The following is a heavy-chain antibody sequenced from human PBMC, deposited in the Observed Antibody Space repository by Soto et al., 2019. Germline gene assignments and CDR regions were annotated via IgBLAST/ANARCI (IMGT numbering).Heavy chain of an antibody. J-gene: IGHJ5*02. CDR2: MNPNSGNT. Sequence: GXSVKVSCKASGGTFSSYAISWVRQAPVQGLEWMGWMNPNSGNTGYAQKFQGRVTMTRNTSISTAYMELSSLRSEDTAVYYCARGSEPRGYGWKRLRGWFDPWGQGTLVTAPQ. D-gene: IGHD2-8*02. V-gene: IGHV1-8*02. CDR1: GGTFSSYA. CDR3: ARGSEPRGYGWKRLRGWFDP.